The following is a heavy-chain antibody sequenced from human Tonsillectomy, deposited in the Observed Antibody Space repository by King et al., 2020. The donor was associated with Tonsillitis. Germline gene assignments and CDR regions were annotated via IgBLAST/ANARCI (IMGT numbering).Heavy chain of an antibody. CDR1: GFTFISYG. CDR3: ASSEFGELSFMDL. V-gene: IGHV3-33*08. J-gene: IGHJ6*03. D-gene: IGHD3-10*01. Sequence: VQLVESGGGVVQPGRSLRLSCAVSGFTFISYGMHWVRQAPGKGLEWVAVIWYDGSKKYYADFVKGRFTISRDNSKNTLYLQMNSLRVEDTAVYYCASSEFGELSFMDLWGKGTTVTVSS. CDR2: IWYDGSKK.